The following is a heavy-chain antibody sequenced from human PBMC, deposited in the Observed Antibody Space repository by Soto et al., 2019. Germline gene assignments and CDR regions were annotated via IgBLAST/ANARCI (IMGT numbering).Heavy chain of an antibody. CDR3: ARRHGPFDF. J-gene: IGHJ4*02. V-gene: IGHV4-59*01. Sequence: PSEPLSPPCSVSGGSIRNFDWSWIRQPPGKGLEWIGYNYYSGSTRYNPSLKSRVTIAVDTSKNQFSLKLSSVSAADTAVCYRARRHGPFDFWGQGPVVTVSS. CDR2: NYYSGST. CDR1: GGSIRNFD.